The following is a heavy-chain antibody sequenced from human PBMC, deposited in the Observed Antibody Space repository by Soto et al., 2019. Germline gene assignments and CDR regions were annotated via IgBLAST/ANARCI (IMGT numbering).Heavy chain of an antibody. V-gene: IGHV1-2*02. CDR3: ARKLGYSYSEGFSLGY. CDR1: GYTFIGYY. J-gene: IGHJ4*01. D-gene: IGHD1-26*01. Sequence: QVQLVQSGAEVKKPGASVKVSGKASGYTFIGYYIQWVRQAPGQRPEWMGWINPDNGDTKDAQKFQGRVTMTRDTASTKVFMELGGLTSDDAAGYLCARKLGYSYSEGFSLGYWGQGTPVTVSS. CDR2: INPDNGDT.